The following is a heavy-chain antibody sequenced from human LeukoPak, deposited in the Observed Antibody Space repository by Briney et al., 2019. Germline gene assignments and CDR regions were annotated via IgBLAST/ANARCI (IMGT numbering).Heavy chain of an antibody. J-gene: IGHJ4*02. CDR1: GFTFSSYG. V-gene: IGHV3-33*01. Sequence: PGGSLRLSCAASGFTFSSYGKHWVRQAPGKGLEWVAVIWYDGSNKYYADSVKGRFTISRDNSKNTLYLQMNSLRAEDTAVYYCAREYCSGGSGYGDCWGQGPLVTVSS. D-gene: IGHD2-15*01. CDR3: AREYCSGGSGYGDC. CDR2: IWYDGSNK.